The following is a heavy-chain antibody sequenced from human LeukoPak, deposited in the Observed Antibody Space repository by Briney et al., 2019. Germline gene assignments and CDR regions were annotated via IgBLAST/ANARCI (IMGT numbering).Heavy chain of an antibody. V-gene: IGHV3-23*01. CDR1: GFTFSNYA. CDR2: ISGTGGVR. Sequence: GGSLRLSCVASGFTFSNYAMTWVRQAPGKGPEWVSSISGTGGVRHHADAVKGRFTISRDNSRNTLYLEMNSLRADDTALYYCSRDPNGDYVGAFDNWGQGTMVTVSS. CDR3: SRDPNGDYVGAFDN. D-gene: IGHD4-17*01. J-gene: IGHJ3*02.